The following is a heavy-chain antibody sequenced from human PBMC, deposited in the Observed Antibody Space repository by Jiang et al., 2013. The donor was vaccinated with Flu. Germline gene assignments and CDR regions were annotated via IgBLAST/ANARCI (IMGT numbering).Heavy chain of an antibody. V-gene: IGHV2-5*02. CDR1: GFSLGDSGVG. CDR3: AHRLAGGTRDWNAGVFDY. Sequence: KPTQTLTVTCTFSGFSLGDSGVGVGWIRQTPGRALEWLVFAYWDDDHRYNPSLKSRLFVSKDKSKNLVVLTMTNMDPMDTATYYCAHRLAGGTRDWNAGVFDYWGQGTLVTVSS. D-gene: IGHD1-1*01. CDR2: AYWDDDH. J-gene: IGHJ4*02.